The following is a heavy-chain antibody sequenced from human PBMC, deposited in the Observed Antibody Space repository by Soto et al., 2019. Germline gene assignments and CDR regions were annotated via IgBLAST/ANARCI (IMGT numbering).Heavy chain of an antibody. CDR3: AEAGYSFADYYSGLDV. D-gene: IGHD5-18*01. CDR2: ISYDGSNK. V-gene: IGHV3-30*03. Sequence: QVQLVESGGGVVQPGRSLRLSCAASGFTFRSYGMHWVRQAPGKGLDWVAVISYDGSNKYYADYVKGRFTISRANSKNALYLKMNSLRAEATAVYYCAEAGYSFADYYSGLDVWGQGTTVTVCS. J-gene: IGHJ6*02. CDR1: GFTFRSYG.